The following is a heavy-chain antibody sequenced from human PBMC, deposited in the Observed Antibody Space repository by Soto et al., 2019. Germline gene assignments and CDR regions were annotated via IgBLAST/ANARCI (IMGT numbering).Heavy chain of an antibody. V-gene: IGHV1-69*04. Sequence: SVKVSCKASGGTFSSYTISWVRQAPGQGLEWMGRIIPILGIANYAQKFQGRVTITADKSTSTAYMELSSLRSEDTAVYYCARDLYYDSSGYYPTILNYWGQGTLVTVSS. CDR2: IIPILGIA. CDR1: GGTFSSYT. CDR3: ARDLYYDSSGYYPTILNY. J-gene: IGHJ4*02. D-gene: IGHD3-22*01.